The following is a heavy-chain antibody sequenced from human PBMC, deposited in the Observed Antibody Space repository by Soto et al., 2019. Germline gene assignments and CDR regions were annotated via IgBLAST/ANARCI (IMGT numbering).Heavy chain of an antibody. CDR1: GCTFSSYA. D-gene: IGHD2-2*01. CDR3: ASILGYCSSTSCPPYLDY. V-gene: IGHV1-18*01. J-gene: IGHJ4*02. CDR2: SSLYRDGT. Sequence: ASVKVSCKASGCTFSSYAISWERQAPGQPLEWLGWSSLYRDGTNYAQKFQVRVTMTRDTSTSTAYMELSSLRSEDTAVYYCASILGYCSSTSCPPYLDYWGQGTLVPVSS.